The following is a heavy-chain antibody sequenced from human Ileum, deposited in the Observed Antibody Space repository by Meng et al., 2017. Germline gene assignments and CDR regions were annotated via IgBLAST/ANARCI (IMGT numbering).Heavy chain of an antibody. Sequence: SETLSLTCTVSGGPISNYYWNWIRQPAGKGLERIGRIYSTGSTNYNPSLKSRVTMSVDTSKQQFSLELRSVTAADTAVYYCARAHPYYDSSGYAFDIWGQGTMVTVSS. J-gene: IGHJ3*02. CDR2: IYSTGST. V-gene: IGHV4-4*07. CDR1: GGPISNYY. D-gene: IGHD3-22*01. CDR3: ARAHPYYDSSGYAFDI.